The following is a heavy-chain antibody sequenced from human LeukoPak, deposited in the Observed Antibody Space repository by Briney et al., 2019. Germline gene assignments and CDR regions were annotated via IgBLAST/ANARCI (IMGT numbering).Heavy chain of an antibody. CDR1: GDSISSGYY. J-gene: IGHJ4*02. CDR2: IYHSGNT. V-gene: IGHV4-38-2*01. Sequence: PSETLSLTCAVSGDSISSGYYWGWIRQPPGKGLEWIGRIYHSGNTYYNPSLKSRVTISVDTSKNQFSLKLSSVTAADTAVYYCARAASGYDWGYFDYWGQGTLVTVSS. CDR3: ARAASGYDWGYFDY. D-gene: IGHD5-12*01.